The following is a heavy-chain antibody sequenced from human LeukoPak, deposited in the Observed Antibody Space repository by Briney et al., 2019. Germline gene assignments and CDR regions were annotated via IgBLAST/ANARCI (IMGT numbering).Heavy chain of an antibody. V-gene: IGHV3-7*01. Sequence: GGSLRLSCAASGFTFSSYWMSWVRQAPGKGLEWVANINQDGSQKYHVDSVKGRFTISRDNAKNSLHLQMNSLRAEDTAVYYCARVFSSGYSDYWGQGTLVTVSS. J-gene: IGHJ4*02. CDR1: GFTFSSYW. CDR2: INQDGSQK. D-gene: IGHD3-22*01. CDR3: ARVFSSGYSDY.